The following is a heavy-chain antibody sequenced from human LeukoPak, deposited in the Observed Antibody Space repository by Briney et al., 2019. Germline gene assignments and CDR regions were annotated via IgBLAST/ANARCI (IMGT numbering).Heavy chain of an antibody. CDR3: ASEFREDHSGSQYFQH. D-gene: IGHD5-12*01. J-gene: IGHJ1*01. CDR1: GFSFSSYA. Sequence: GGSLRLSCAASGFSFSSYAMHWVRQAPGKGLEWVAIMSYDGNEKHYADSVKGRFTISRDNSKNTLYLQMNSLRAEDTAVYFCASEFREDHSGSQYFQHWGQGTLVSVSS. CDR2: MSYDGNEK. V-gene: IGHV3-30*04.